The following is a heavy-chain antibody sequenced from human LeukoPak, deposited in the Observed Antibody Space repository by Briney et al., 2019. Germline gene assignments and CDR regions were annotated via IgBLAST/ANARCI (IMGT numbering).Heavy chain of an antibody. J-gene: IGHJ5*02. CDR3: ARDRHCSSTSCYTELRFDP. CDR2: INTYNGNT. D-gene: IGHD2-2*02. V-gene: IGHV1-18*01. CDR1: GYTFTSYG. Sequence: ASVKVSCKASGYTFTSYGITWVRQAPGQGLEWMGWINTYNGNTNYAQKLQGRVTMTTDTSTSTAYMELSRLRSDDTAVYYCARDRHCSSTSCYTELRFDPWGQGTLVTVSS.